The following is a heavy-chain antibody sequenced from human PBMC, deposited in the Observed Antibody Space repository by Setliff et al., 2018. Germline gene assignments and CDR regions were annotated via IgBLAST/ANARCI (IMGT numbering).Heavy chain of an antibody. J-gene: IGHJ6*03. V-gene: IGHV7-4-1*02. CDR1: GYTITNFA. Sequence: ASVKVSCKASGYTITNFALNWVRQAPGQGPEWMGWTNTNSGNPTYAQGFTGRFVFSLDTSVSTAYLQISSLKAEDTAIYYCARCSIRCYYACNYNYMDVWGKGTTVTVSS. CDR2: TNTNSGNP. CDR3: ARCSIRCYYACNYNYMDV. D-gene: IGHD2-2*01.